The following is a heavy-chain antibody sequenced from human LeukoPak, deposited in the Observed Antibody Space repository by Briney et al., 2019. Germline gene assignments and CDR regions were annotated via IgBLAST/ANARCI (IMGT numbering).Heavy chain of an antibody. CDR3: APTPSTGKDESGTRANFDY. CDR2: ISGSGGST. D-gene: IGHD1-26*01. CDR1: GFTFSSYA. J-gene: IGHJ4*02. Sequence: PGGSLRLSCAASGFTFSSYAMSWVRQAPGKGLEWVSAISGSGGSTYYADSVKGRFTISRDNSKNTLYLQMNSLRAEDTAVYYCAPTPSTGKDESGTRANFDYWGQGTLVTVSS. V-gene: IGHV3-23*01.